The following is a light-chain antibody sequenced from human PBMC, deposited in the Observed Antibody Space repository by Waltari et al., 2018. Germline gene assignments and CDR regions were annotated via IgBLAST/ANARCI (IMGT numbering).Light chain of an antibody. Sequence: QSALTQPASVSGSPGQSITISCSGTDRDVGAYDFVSWYQHHPGKAPHLIIYEVSNRPSGISNRFSASKSGNTASLTISGLQAEDEADYYCSSYTTSSAPGVFGTGTRVTVL. CDR1: DRDVGAYDF. V-gene: IGLV2-14*01. CDR3: SSYTTSSAPGV. J-gene: IGLJ1*01. CDR2: EVS.